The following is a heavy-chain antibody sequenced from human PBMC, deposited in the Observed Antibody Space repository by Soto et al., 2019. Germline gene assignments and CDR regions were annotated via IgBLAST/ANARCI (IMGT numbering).Heavy chain of an antibody. V-gene: IGHV3-7*04. D-gene: IGHD3-22*01. Sequence: GGSLRLSCAASGFTFSSCWMSWVRQAPGKGLEWVANIKQDGSEKYYVDSVKGRFTISRDNATNSLYLQMNSLRAEDTAVYYCARFYYDSSGYLPSPYYYYYRMDVWGPGPTVTVSS. CDR1: GFTFSSCW. CDR2: IKQDGSEK. J-gene: IGHJ6*02. CDR3: ARFYYDSSGYLPSPYYYYYRMDV.